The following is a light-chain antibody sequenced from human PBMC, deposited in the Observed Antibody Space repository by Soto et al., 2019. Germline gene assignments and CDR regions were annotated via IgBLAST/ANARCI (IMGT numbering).Light chain of an antibody. CDR2: DTS. CDR1: QTVSSK. Sequence: EIVLTQSPATLSSSPGXRATLSCRASQTVSSKLAWYQHKPGQAPRLLIYDTSNRATGIPARFSGSGSGTDFTLTISSLEPEDFAVYYCHQSKSWPRTFRQGTKADIK. V-gene: IGKV3-11*01. J-gene: IGKJ1*01. CDR3: HQSKSWPRT.